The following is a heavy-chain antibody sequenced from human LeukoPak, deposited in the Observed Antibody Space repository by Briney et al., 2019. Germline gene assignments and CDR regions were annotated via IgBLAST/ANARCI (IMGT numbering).Heavy chain of an antibody. CDR2: IGPTGTDR. D-gene: IGHD1-14*01. J-gene: IGHJ4*02. V-gene: IGHV3-21*01. CDR1: GFTFSSCG. Sequence: KTGGSLRLSCAASGFTFSSCGFNWARQAPGKGLEWVSSIGPTGTDRYYADSVRGRFTISRDNAKNSMYLQMDSLRDEDTAVYYCATETIGRHYDYWGQGTLLTASS. CDR3: ATETIGRHYDY.